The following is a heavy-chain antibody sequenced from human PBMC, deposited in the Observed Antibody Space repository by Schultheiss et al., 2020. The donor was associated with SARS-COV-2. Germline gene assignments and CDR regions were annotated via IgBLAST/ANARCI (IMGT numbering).Heavy chain of an antibody. CDR3: ACLRFFLDY. Sequence: SETLSLTCTVSGGSISSGGYYWSWIRQPPGKGLEWIGSIYYSGSTYYNPSLKRRVTISVDTSKNQFSLKLSSVTAADTAVYYCACLRFFLDYWGQGTLVTVSS. V-gene: IGHV4-39*01. J-gene: IGHJ4*02. D-gene: IGHD5/OR15-5a*01. CDR1: GGSISSGGYY. CDR2: IYYSGST.